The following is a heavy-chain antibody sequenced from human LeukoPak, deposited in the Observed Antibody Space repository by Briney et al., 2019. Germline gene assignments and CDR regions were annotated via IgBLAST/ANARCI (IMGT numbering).Heavy chain of an antibody. J-gene: IGHJ5*02. D-gene: IGHD6-6*01. Sequence: SETLSLTCTVSGGSISSGGYYWSWIRQHPGKGLEWIGYIYYSGSTYYNPSLKSRVTISVDTSKNQFSLKLSSVTAADTAVYYCARGYSSSVNWFDPWGQGTLVTVSS. V-gene: IGHV4-31*03. CDR3: ARGYSSSVNWFDP. CDR1: GGSISSGGYY. CDR2: IYYSGST.